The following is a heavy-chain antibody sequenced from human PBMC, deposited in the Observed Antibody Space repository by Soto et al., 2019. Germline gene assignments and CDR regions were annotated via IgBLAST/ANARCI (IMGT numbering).Heavy chain of an antibody. J-gene: IGHJ6*03. CDR2: IYYSGST. CDR1: GGSISSGGYY. D-gene: IGHD4-17*01. V-gene: IGHV4-31*03. CDR3: ARDGAGVTTTPRVYYYMDV. Sequence: SETLSLTCTVSGGSISSGGYYWSWIRQHPGKGLEWIGYIYYSGSTYYNPSLKSRVTISVDTSKNQFSLKLSSVTAADTAVYYCARDGAGVTTTPRVYYYMDVWGKGTTVTVSS.